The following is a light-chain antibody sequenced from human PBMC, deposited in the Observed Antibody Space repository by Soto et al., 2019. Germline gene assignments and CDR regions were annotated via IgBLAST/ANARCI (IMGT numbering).Light chain of an antibody. Sequence: QSVLTQPPSASGSPGQSVTISCTGTSSDVGGYNYVSWYQQHPGKAPKLMIYEVSKRPSGVPDRFSGSKSGNTASLTVSGLQAEDEADYYCSSYAGYNNPVVFGGGTKVTVL. CDR2: EVS. CDR1: SSDVGGYNY. CDR3: SSYAGYNNPVV. V-gene: IGLV2-8*01. J-gene: IGLJ2*01.